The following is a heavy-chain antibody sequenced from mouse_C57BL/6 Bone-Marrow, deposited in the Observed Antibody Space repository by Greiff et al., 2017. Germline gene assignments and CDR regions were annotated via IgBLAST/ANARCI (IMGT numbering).Heavy chain of an antibody. CDR2: IDPANGNT. CDR1: GFNFKNSY. D-gene: IGHD3-2*02. V-gene: IGHV14-3*01. CDR3: AGSAQARFYAVDY. Sequence: VQLQQSVAELVRPGASVKLSCTASGFNFKNSYMHWVKQRPEQGLEWIGRIDPANGNTKYAPKFQGKATITADTSSNTAYLQLSSLTSEDTAIYYGAGSAQARFYAVDYWGQGTSVTVSS. J-gene: IGHJ4*01.